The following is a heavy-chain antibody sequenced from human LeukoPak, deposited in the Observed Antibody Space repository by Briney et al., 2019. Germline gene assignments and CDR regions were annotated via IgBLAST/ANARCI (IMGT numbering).Heavy chain of an antibody. Sequence: GGSLRLSCAASGFTFSSYWMHWVRQAPGKGLEWVSRINSDGSSTSYADSVKGRFTISRDNAKNTLYLQMNSLRAENTAVYYCAREAQYQLLWVYADDWGQGTLVTVSS. D-gene: IGHD2-2*01. CDR1: GFTFSSYW. V-gene: IGHV3-74*01. CDR2: INSDGSST. CDR3: AREAQYQLLWVYADD. J-gene: IGHJ4*02.